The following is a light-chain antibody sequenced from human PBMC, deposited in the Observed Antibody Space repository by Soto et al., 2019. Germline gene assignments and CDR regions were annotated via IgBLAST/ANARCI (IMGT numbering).Light chain of an antibody. V-gene: IGLV1-47*02. CDR3: ATWDDSLSGHYV. CDR1: SSNIGSNY. CDR2: SNN. Sequence: QSVLTQPPSASGTPGQRVTISCSGSSSNIGSNYVCWYQHLPGTAPKLLIYSNNQRPSGVPDRFSGSTSGTSASLAISGLRSEDEADYYCATWDDSLSGHYVFGTGTKLTVL. J-gene: IGLJ1*01.